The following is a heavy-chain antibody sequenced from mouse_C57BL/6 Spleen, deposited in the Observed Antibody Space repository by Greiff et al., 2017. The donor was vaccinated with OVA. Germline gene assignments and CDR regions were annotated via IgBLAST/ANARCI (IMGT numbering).Heavy chain of an antibody. CDR3: ARLTGYAMDY. V-gene: IGHV3-6*01. CDR1: GYSITSGYY. J-gene: IGHJ4*01. CDR2: ISYDGSN. D-gene: IGHD4-1*01. Sequence: DVKLVESGPGLVKPSQSLSLTCSVTGYSITSGYYWNWIRQFPGNKLEWMGYISYDGSNNYNPSLKNRISITRDTSKNQFFLKLNSVTTEDTATYYCARLTGYAMDYWGQGTSVTVSS.